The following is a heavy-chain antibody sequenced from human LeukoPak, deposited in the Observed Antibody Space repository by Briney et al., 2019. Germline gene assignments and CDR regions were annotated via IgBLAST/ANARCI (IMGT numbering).Heavy chain of an antibody. CDR3: AREGVESSSWYSQGMDV. D-gene: IGHD6-13*01. CDR2: ISSSGSTI. V-gene: IGHV3-11*01. CDR1: GFTFSDYY. Sequence: GGSLRLSCAASGFTFSDYYMSWIRQAPGEGLEWVSYISSSGSTIYYADSVKGRFTISRDNAKNSLYLQMNSLRAEDTAVYYCAREGVESSSWYSQGMDVWGQGTTVTVSS. J-gene: IGHJ6*02.